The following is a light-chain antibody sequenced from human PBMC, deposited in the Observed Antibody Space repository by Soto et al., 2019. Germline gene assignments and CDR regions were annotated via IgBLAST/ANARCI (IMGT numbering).Light chain of an antibody. CDR2: DVT. CDR3: GSYATGGAYV. Sequence: QSALTQPASVSGSPGQSITISCTGTSSDVGGYNAVSWYQQHPGKAPKLMIYDVTNRPSGASNRFPGSKSGNTASLTISGLQAEDEADYYCGSYATGGAYVFGTGTKLTVL. CDR1: SSDVGGYNA. V-gene: IGLV2-14*01. J-gene: IGLJ1*01.